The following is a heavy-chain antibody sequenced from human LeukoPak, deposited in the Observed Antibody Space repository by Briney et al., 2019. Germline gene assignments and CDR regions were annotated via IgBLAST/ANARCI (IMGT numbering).Heavy chain of an antibody. CDR3: ARDGLSIPYYYDSSGYSPFDY. Sequence: GGSLRLSCAASGFTFSSYWMSWVRQAPGKGLEWVANIKQGGSEKYYVDSVKGRFTISRDNAKNSLYLQMNSLRAEDTAVYYCARDGLSIPYYYDSSGYSPFDYWGQGTLVTVSS. D-gene: IGHD3-22*01. CDR1: GFTFSSYW. V-gene: IGHV3-7*01. CDR2: IKQGGSEK. J-gene: IGHJ4*02.